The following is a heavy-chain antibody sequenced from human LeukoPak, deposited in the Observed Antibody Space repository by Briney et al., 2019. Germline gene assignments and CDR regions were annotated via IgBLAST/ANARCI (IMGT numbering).Heavy chain of an antibody. CDR1: GYTFTSCG. Sequence: ASVKVSCKASGYTFTSCGISWVRQAPGQGLEWMGWISAYNGNTNYAQKLQGRVTMTTDTSTSTAYTELRSLRSDDTAVYYCARGSYCSSTSCYAYAFDIWGQGTMVTVSS. CDR3: ARGSYCSSTSCYAYAFDI. J-gene: IGHJ3*02. V-gene: IGHV1-18*01. D-gene: IGHD2-2*01. CDR2: ISAYNGNT.